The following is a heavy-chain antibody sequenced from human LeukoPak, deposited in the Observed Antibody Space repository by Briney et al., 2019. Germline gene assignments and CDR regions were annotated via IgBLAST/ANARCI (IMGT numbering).Heavy chain of an antibody. J-gene: IGHJ4*02. V-gene: IGHV4-59*11. CDR2: IYYSGST. D-gene: IGHD3-3*01. CDR1: GGSISSHY. Sequence: SETLSLTCTVSGGSISSHYWSWIRQPPGKGLEWIGYIYYSGSTNYNPSLKSRVTISVDTSKNQFSLKLSSVTAADTAVYYCVRDLGSQDFWSGYYDYWGQGTLVTVSS. CDR3: VRDLGSQDFWSGYYDY.